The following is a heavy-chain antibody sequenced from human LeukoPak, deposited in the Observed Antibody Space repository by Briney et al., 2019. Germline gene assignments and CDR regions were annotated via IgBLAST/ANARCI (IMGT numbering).Heavy chain of an antibody. V-gene: IGHV1-69*04. CDR1: GGTFSSYA. CDR2: IIPILGIA. J-gene: IGHJ3*02. D-gene: IGHD4-11*01. CDR3: ATTVTTIFNAFDI. Sequence: ASVKVSCKASGGTFSSYAISWVRQAPGQGLEWMGRIIPILGIANYAQKFQGRVTMTEDTSTDTAYMELSSLRSEDTAVYYCATTVTTIFNAFDIWGQGTMVTVSS.